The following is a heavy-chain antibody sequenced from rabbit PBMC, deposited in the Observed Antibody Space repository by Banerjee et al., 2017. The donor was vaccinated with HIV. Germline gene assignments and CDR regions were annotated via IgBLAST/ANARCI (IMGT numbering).Heavy chain of an antibody. CDR1: GSDISSNA. Sequence: QEHLEESGGDLVQPEGSLTLTCKASGSDISSNAMCWVRQAPGKGLELIACIYSSNGDKWYASWVNGRFTISRSTSLNTVDLKMTSLTVADTATYFCGRDRDGDAGYGSLALWGPGTLVTVS. D-gene: IGHD6-1*01. CDR3: GRDRDGDAGYGSLAL. CDR2: IYSSNGDK. J-gene: IGHJ4*01. V-gene: IGHV1S47*01.